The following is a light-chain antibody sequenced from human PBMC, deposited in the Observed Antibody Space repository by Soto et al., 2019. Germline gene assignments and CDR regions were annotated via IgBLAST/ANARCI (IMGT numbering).Light chain of an antibody. J-gene: IGLJ1*01. CDR2: ENN. V-gene: IGLV1-51*02. CDR3: GTWDGV. Sequence: QSVLTQPPSVSAAPGQKVTISCSGSSSNIGNNYVSWYQQLPGTAPKLLIYENNKRPSGIPDRFSGSKSGTSATLGITGLQTGDEADYYCGTWDGVFGTGTRSPS. CDR1: SSNIGNNY.